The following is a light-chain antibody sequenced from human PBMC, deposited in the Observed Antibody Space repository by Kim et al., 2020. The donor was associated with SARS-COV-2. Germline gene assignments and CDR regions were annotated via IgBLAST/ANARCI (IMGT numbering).Light chain of an antibody. Sequence: QPVLTQPPSVSGAPGQRVTVSCTGSSSNIGAGSDVHWYQQLPGAAPKLLIFGNNNRPSGVPDRFSGSRSGTSASLAITGLQAEDEADYHCQSYDSSLSGWVFGGGTKLTVL. V-gene: IGLV1-40*01. CDR1: SSNIGAGSD. J-gene: IGLJ3*02. CDR3: QSYDSSLSGWV. CDR2: GNN.